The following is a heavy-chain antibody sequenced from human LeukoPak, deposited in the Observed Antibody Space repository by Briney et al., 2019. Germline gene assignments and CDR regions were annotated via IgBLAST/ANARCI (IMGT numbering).Heavy chain of an antibody. CDR2: IKQDGSEK. D-gene: IGHD4-17*01. J-gene: IGHJ6*03. CDR3: ARDGKSKGDYLMDYYYYYMDV. V-gene: IGHV3-7*01. CDR1: GFTFSSYW. Sequence: GGSLRLSCAASGFTFSSYWMSWVRQAPGKGLEWVANIKQDGSEKYYVDSVKGRFTISRDNAKNSLYLQMNSLRAEDTAVYNCARDGKSKGDYLMDYYYYYMDVWGKGTTVTVSS.